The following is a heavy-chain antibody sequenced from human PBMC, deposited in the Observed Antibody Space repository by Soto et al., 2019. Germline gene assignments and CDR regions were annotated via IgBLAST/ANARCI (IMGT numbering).Heavy chain of an antibody. V-gene: IGHV1-18*01. D-gene: IGHD6-13*01. CDR1: GYTFNSYG. CDR3: ARASGLLVPWVY. J-gene: IGHJ4*02. CDR2: SSSYGNT. Sequence: VPLVQSGAEVKKPGASVKVSCKASGYTFNSYGISWVRQAPGQGLEWMGWSSSYGNTNYAQKLQGRVTMTTDTSTSTAYMELRSLGSDDTAVYYCARASGLLVPWVYWGQGTLVTVSS.